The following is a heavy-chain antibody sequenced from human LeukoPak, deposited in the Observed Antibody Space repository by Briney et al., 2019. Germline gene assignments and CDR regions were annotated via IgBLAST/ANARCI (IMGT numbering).Heavy chain of an antibody. J-gene: IGHJ4*02. CDR1: GFTFSSYN. V-gene: IGHV4-39*01. D-gene: IGHD6-19*01. CDR2: IYYSGST. Sequence: PGGSLRLSCAASGFTFSSYNMNWIRQPPGKGLEWIGSIYYSGSTYYKPSLKSRVTISVDTSKNQFSLKVSSVTAADTALYYCARQSTKGNSGWFFDFWGQGRLVTVSS. CDR3: ARQSTKGNSGWFFDF.